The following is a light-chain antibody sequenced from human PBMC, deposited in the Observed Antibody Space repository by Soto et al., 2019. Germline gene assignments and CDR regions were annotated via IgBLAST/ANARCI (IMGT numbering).Light chain of an antibody. CDR2: EVS. J-gene: IGLJ3*02. Sequence: QSVLTQPASVSGSPGQSITISCTGTSSDVGSYNLVSWYQQHPGKAPKLMIYEVSKRPSGVSNRFSGSKSGNTASLTISGLQAEDEADYHCCSYAGSSTGVFGGGTKLTVL. CDR1: SSDVGSYNL. V-gene: IGLV2-23*02. CDR3: CSYAGSSTGV.